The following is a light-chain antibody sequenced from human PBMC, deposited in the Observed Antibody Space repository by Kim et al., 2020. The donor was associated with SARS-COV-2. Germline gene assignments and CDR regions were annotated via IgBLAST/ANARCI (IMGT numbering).Light chain of an antibody. V-gene: IGLV3-1*01. Sequence: SVSPGQTASITCSGDNLGNKYVSWYQQKPGQSPLLVICQDVKRPSGIPERLSGSNSGNIATLTISGTQAMDEADYYCQAWDSSTAVFGGGTKLTVL. J-gene: IGLJ3*02. CDR2: QDV. CDR3: QAWDSSTAV. CDR1: NLGNKY.